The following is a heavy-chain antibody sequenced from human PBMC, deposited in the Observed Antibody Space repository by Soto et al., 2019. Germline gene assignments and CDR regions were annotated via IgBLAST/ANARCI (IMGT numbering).Heavy chain of an antibody. CDR3: ARDRSFGSGSPFNYYGMDV. V-gene: IGHV3-53*04. D-gene: IGHD3-10*01. Sequence: EVQLVESGGGLVQPGGSLRLSCAVSGFTVSSNYMSWVRQAPGKGLEWVSVIYSGGSTYYAESVKGRFTISRHNSKNTLDLQMNSMRVEDTAVYYCARDRSFGSGSPFNYYGMDVWGQGTTVTVSS. CDR1: GFTVSSNY. J-gene: IGHJ6*02. CDR2: IYSGGST.